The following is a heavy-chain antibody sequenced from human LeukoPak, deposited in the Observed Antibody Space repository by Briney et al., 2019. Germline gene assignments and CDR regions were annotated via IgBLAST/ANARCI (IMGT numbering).Heavy chain of an antibody. CDR2: IYSGGST. CDR1: GFTVSSNY. D-gene: IGHD2-2*03. CDR3: ASWIKYYFDY. V-gene: IGHV3-53*04. Sequence: PGESLRLSCAASGFTVSSNYMSWVRQAPGKGLEWVSVIYSGGSTYYADSVKGRFTISRHNSKNTLYLQMNSLRAEDTAVYYCASWIKYYFDYWGQGTLVTVSS. J-gene: IGHJ4*02.